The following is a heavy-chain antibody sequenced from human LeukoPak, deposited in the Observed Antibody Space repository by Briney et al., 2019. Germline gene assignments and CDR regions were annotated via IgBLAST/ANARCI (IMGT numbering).Heavy chain of an antibody. D-gene: IGHD3-22*01. CDR1: GYFIRSGFY. V-gene: IGHV4-38-2*02. Sequence: SETLPLTCTVSGYFIRSGFYWGWIRQPPGKGLEWIGSFYHSGSTYYNPSLESRVTISLDTSKNQFSLKLSSVTAADTAVYYCARGGWNKFDYWGQGTLVTVSS. CDR2: FYHSGST. J-gene: IGHJ4*02. CDR3: ARGGWNKFDY.